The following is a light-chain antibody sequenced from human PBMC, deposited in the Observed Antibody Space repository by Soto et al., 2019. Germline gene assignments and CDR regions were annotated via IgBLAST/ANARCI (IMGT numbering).Light chain of an antibody. V-gene: IGKV3-11*01. CDR1: QSVSSF. Sequence: EIVLTQSPDTLSLSPGERATLSCRASQSVSSFVAWYQQRPGQPPMLLIYDVSKRATGSPIRFSGSGSGTDFNLTISSLEPEDFAVYYCQQRINWPLTFGGGTKVEIK. CDR2: DVS. CDR3: QQRINWPLT. J-gene: IGKJ4*01.